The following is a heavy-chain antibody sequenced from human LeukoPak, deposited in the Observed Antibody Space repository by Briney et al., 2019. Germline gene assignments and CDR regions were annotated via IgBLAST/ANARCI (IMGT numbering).Heavy chain of an antibody. J-gene: IGHJ4*02. CDR3: ASRIAAAGRSFDY. CDR2: IYYSGST. V-gene: IGHV4-39*07. CDR1: GGSISSSSYY. Sequence: SSETLSLTCTVSGGSISSSSYYWGWIRQPPGKGLEWIGSIYYSGSTYYNPSLKSRVTISVDTSKNQFSLKLSSVTAADTAVYYCASRIAAAGRSFDYWGQGTLVTVSS. D-gene: IGHD6-13*01.